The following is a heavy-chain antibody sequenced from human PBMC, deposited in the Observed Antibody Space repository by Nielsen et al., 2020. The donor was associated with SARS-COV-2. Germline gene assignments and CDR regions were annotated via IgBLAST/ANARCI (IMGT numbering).Heavy chain of an antibody. Sequence: SETLSLTCAVSGGSISSSNWWSWVRQPPGKGLEWIGEIYHSGSTNYNPSLKSRVTISVDKSKNQFSLKLSSVTAADTAVYYCARKGTVTHFYNWFDPWGQGTLVTVSS. CDR3: ARKGTVTHFYNWFDP. D-gene: IGHD4-17*01. J-gene: IGHJ5*02. CDR2: IYHSGST. CDR1: GGSISSSNW. V-gene: IGHV4-4*02.